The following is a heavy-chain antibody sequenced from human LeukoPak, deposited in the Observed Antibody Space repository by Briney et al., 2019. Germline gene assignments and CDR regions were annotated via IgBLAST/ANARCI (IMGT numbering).Heavy chain of an antibody. CDR3: ARDQGSIYGSGSFHWFDP. J-gene: IGHJ5*02. Sequence: ASMTLSCKASGYTFTGYYVHWVRLAPGQGLEWMGWINPNSGGTNYAQKFQDRVTMNRDTSISTAYMELSRLRSDDTAVYYCARDQGSIYGSGSFHWFDPWGQGALVTVSS. V-gene: IGHV1-2*02. CDR2: INPNSGGT. CDR1: GYTFTGYY. D-gene: IGHD3-10*01.